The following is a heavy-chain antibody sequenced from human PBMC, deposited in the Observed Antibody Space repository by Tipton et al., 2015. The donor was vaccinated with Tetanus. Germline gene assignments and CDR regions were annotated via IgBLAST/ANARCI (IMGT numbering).Heavy chain of an antibody. V-gene: IGHV1-2*06. Sequence: QLVQSGAEVKKPGASVKVSCKASGYTFTGYYMHWVRQAPGQGLEWMGRINPNSGGTNYAQKFQGRVNMTRDTSISTAYMELSRLSSDEWAVYYCARETAQCSVGSCIYYFDYWGQGTLVTVSS. CDR2: INPNSGGT. J-gene: IGHJ4*02. CDR3: ARETAQCSVGSCIYYFDY. CDR1: GYTFTGYY. D-gene: IGHD2-15*01.